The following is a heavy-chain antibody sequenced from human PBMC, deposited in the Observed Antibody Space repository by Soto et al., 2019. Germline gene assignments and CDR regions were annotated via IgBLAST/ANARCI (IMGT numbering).Heavy chain of an antibody. CDR2: IYTGGST. CDR1: GFSVSDNY. V-gene: IGHV3-66*01. J-gene: IGHJ4*02. Sequence: EVQLVESGGGLVQPGGSLRLSCAASGFSVSDNYMSWVRQAPGKGLEWVSLIYTGGSTNYADSVKGRFTISRDNSKNTVYLQMNSLRAEDTAVYYCARDSWFDYWGPGTLVTVSS. CDR3: ARDSWFDY.